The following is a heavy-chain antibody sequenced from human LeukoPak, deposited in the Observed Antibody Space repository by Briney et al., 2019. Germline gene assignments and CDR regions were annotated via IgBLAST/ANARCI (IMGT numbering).Heavy chain of an antibody. D-gene: IGHD4-17*01. Sequence: PSETLSLTCTVSGGSISSYYWSWVRQPPGKGLEWIGYIYYSGSTNYNPSLKSRVTISVDTSKNQFSLKLSSVTAADTAVYYCARLNLLSDYGNDYCCYYGMDVWGQGTTVTVSS. J-gene: IGHJ6*02. V-gene: IGHV4-59*08. CDR3: ARLNLLSDYGNDYCCYYGMDV. CDR2: IYYSGST. CDR1: GGSISSYY.